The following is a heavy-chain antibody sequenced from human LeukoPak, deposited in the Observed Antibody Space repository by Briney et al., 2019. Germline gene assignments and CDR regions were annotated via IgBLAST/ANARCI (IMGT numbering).Heavy chain of an antibody. D-gene: IGHD3-22*01. Sequence: GGSLRLSCAAFGFTFRSYSMSWVRQAPGKGLEWVSYISSGSNTMFYADSMKGRFTISRDNAKNSLFLQMNILRAEDVAVYYCARDLHFDYESSHAFDIWGQGTMVTVSS. CDR1: GFTFRSYS. V-gene: IGHV3-48*01. CDR2: ISSGSNTM. CDR3: ARDLHFDYESSHAFDI. J-gene: IGHJ3*02.